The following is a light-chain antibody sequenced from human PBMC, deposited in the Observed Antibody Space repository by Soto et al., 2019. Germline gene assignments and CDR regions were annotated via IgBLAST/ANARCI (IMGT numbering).Light chain of an antibody. V-gene: IGKV1-5*01. Sequence: DIQLTQSPSTLSASVGDRVTITCRASQSISIWLAWYQQKPGKAPKRLIYAASSLESGVPERFSGSGSGTEFTLTISSLQPEDFATYYCLQHSSYPWTFGQGTKVDIK. CDR2: AAS. CDR1: QSISIW. J-gene: IGKJ1*01. CDR3: LQHSSYPWT.